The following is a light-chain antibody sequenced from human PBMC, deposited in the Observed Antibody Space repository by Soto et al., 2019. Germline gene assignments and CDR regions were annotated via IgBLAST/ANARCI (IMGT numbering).Light chain of an antibody. CDR2: SNA. CDR1: GSNIGENA. CDR3: AAWDDSLKAML. J-gene: IGLJ3*02. Sequence: QSVLTQPPSASGTPGQTVTISCSGSGSNIGENAVNWYQHLSGTAPQLLIYSNALRPSGVPHRFSGSKSGTAGSLAISGLQSEDEAHYYCAAWDDSLKAMLFGGGTKVTVL. V-gene: IGLV1-44*01.